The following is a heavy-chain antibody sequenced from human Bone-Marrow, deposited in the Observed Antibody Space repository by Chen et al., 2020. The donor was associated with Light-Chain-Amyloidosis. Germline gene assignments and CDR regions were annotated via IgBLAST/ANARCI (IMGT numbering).Heavy chain of an antibody. CDR3: ARDSDCRSTSCYPLGTFDI. CDR1: GFTFSSYW. CDR2: INTDGSST. D-gene: IGHD2-2*01. Sequence: EVQLVESGGGLVQPGGSLRLSCVASGFTFSSYWMHWVRQAPGKGLVWVSRINTDGSSTSYADSVKGRFTISRDNAKNTLFLQMSSLRADDTAVYYCARDSDCRSTSCYPLGTFDIWGQGTVVTVSS. V-gene: IGHV3-74*01. J-gene: IGHJ3*02.